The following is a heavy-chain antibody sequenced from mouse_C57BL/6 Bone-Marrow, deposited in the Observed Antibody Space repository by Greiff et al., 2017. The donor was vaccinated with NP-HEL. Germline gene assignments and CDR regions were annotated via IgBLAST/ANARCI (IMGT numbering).Heavy chain of an antibody. CDR2: IDPETGGT. Sequence: QVQLQQSGAELARPGASVKLSCKASGYTFPSHGISWVKQTPVHGLEWIGAIDPETGGTAYNQKFKGKAILTADKSSSTAYMELRSLTSEDSAVYYCTRYHGSSLDYWGQGTTLTVSS. CDR3: TRYHGSSLDY. V-gene: IGHV1-15*01. CDR1: GYTFPSHG. D-gene: IGHD1-1*01. J-gene: IGHJ2*01.